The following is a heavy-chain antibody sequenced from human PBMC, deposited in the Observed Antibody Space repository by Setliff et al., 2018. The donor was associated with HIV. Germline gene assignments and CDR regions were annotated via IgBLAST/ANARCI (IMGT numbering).Heavy chain of an antibody. J-gene: IGHJ3*01. Sequence: SETLSLTCTVSGGSISSYYWNWIRQRPGKGLEWIGYIYNRGYTYYNPSLRTRVIISVDTSNQFSLKLSSVTAADTAVYYCARDQADVYNYLLSGAFDFWGQGAMVTVS. CDR1: GGSISSYY. CDR3: ARDQADVYNYLLSGAFDF. V-gene: IGHV4-4*09. CDR2: IYNRGYT. D-gene: IGHD3-10*01.